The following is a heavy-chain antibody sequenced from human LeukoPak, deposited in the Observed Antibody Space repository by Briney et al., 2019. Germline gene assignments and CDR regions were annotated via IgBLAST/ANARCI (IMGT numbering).Heavy chain of an antibody. CDR1: GGSFSGYY. V-gene: IGHV4-34*01. Sequence: SETLSLTCAVYGGSFSGYYWSWIRQPPGKGLEWIGEINHSGSTNYNPSLKSRVTISVDTSKNQFSLKLSSVTAADTAVYYCARASGWYPYAFDIWGQGTMVTVSS. D-gene: IGHD6-19*01. CDR3: ARASGWYPYAFDI. J-gene: IGHJ3*02. CDR2: INHSGST.